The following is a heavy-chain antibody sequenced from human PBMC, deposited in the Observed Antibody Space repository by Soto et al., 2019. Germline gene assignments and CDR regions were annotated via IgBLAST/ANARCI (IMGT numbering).Heavy chain of an antibody. J-gene: IGHJ3*02. CDR2: IYYSGST. D-gene: IGHD5-18*01. CDR1: GGSISSSSYY. CDR3: ARHHWDTAMVPDITPDFDI. Sequence: QLQLQESGPGLVKPSETLSLTCTVSGGSISSSSYYWGWIRQPPGKGLEWIGSIYYSGSTYYNPSLKSRVTISVDTSKNQFSLKLSSVTAADTAVYYCARHHWDTAMVPDITPDFDIWGQGTMVTVSS. V-gene: IGHV4-39*01.